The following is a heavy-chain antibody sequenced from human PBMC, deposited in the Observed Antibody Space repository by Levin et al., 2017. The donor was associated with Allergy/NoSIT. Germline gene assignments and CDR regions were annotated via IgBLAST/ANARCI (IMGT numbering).Heavy chain of an antibody. D-gene: IGHD6-13*01. CDR3: AKVGVISSSWSDYYYMDV. J-gene: IGHJ6*03. Sequence: GGSLRLSCAASGFTFSSYAMSWVRQAPGKGLEWVSAISGSGGSTYYADSVKGRFTISRDNSKNTLYLQMNSLRAEDTAVYYCAKVGVISSSWSDYYYMDVWGKGTTVTVSS. CDR1: GFTFSSYA. V-gene: IGHV3-23*01. CDR2: ISGSGGST.